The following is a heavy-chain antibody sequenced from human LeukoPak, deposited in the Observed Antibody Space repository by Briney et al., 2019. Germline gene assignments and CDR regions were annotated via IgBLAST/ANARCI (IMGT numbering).Heavy chain of an antibody. CDR2: IYYSGST. V-gene: IGHV4-59*11. Sequence: PGGSLRLSCAVSGFTFSDHYMDWVRQAPGKGLEWIGYIYYSGSTNYNPSLKSRVTISVDTSKNQFSLKLSSVTAADTAVYYCARPGHLGYCSSTSCYNYYYMDVWGKGTTVTVSS. CDR1: GFTFSDHY. D-gene: IGHD2-2*02. J-gene: IGHJ6*03. CDR3: ARPGHLGYCSSTSCYNYYYMDV.